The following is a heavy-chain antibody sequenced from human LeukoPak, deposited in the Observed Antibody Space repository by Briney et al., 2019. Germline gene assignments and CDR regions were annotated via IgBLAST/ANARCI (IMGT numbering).Heavy chain of an antibody. CDR2: ISSAGSNM. D-gene: IGHD6-6*01. J-gene: IGHJ4*02. CDR3: ARDTPNYSSSADY. Sequence: GGSLRLSCAASGLTFRNYEMNWVRQAPGKGLEWISYISSAGSNMYYADFVKGRFTVSRDNAKNSLFPQMNSLRAEDTAVYYCARDTPNYSSSADYWGQGTLVTVSS. CDR1: GLTFRNYE. V-gene: IGHV3-48*03.